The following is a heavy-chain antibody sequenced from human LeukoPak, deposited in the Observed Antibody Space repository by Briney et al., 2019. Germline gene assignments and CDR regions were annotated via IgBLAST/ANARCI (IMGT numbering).Heavy chain of an antibody. J-gene: IGHJ6*03. V-gene: IGHV4-4*07. D-gene: IGHD4-17*01. CDR1: GGSINNYY. Sequence: SETLSLTCTVSGGSINNYYWSWIRQPAGKGLEWIGRIFSSGSASYNPSLKSRVTMSVDTSKNQFSLKLTSVSAADTAVYYCARLIGDGEFPYYYVYYMDVWGKGTTVIISS. CDR3: ARLIGDGEFPYYYVYYMDV. CDR2: IFSSGSA.